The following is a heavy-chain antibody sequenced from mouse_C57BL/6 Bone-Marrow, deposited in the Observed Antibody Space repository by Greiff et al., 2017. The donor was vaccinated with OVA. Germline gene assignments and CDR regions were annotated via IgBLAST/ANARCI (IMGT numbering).Heavy chain of an antibody. V-gene: IGHV1-55*01. D-gene: IGHD1-1*01. Sequence: QVQLKQPGAELVKPGASVKMSCKASGYTFTSYWITWVKQRPGQGLEWIGAIYPGSGSTNYHEKFKSKATLTVDTSSSTAYMQLSSLTSEDSAVYYCARESTTVVPYYFDYWGQGTTLTVSS. J-gene: IGHJ2*01. CDR1: GYTFTSYW. CDR2: IYPGSGST. CDR3: ARESTTVVPYYFDY.